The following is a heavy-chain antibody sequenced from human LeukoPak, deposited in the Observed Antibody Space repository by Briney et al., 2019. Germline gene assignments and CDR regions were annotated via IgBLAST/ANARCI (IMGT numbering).Heavy chain of an antibody. CDR2: ILYDGSNK. CDR1: GFTFSSYG. V-gene: IGHV3-30*18. D-gene: IGHD1-26*01. CDR3: AKDSLRERIVGSTTRGVNDY. J-gene: IGHJ4*02. Sequence: PGGSLRLSCAASGFTFSSYGMHWVRQAPGKGLEWVAVILYDGSNKYYADSVKGRFTISRDNSKNTLYLQMNSLRGEDTAVYYCAKDSLRERIVGSTTRGVNDYWGQGTLVTVSS.